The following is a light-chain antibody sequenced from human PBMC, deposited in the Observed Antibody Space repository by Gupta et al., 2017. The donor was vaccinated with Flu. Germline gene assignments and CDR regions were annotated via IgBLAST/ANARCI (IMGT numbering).Light chain of an antibody. V-gene: IGLV3-21*02. CDR2: DDS. Sequence: SYVLTQPPSVSGAPGQTARITCGGTNIGSKSVHWYQQKPAQSPVLVVYDDSDRPSGIPERFSGSNSGNTATLTISGVEAGDEADDYCQLSYSDSDHWVFGGGTKLTVL. J-gene: IGLJ3*02. CDR3: QLSYSDSDHWV. CDR1: NIGSKS.